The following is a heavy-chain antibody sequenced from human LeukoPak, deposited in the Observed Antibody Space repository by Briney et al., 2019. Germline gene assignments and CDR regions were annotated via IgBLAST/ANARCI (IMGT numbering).Heavy chain of an antibody. CDR3: ARRAIAAAGTNFDY. J-gene: IGHJ4*02. CDR2: INPNSGGT. D-gene: IGHD6-13*01. CDR1: GYTFTGYY. V-gene: IGHV1-2*02. Sequence: ASVKVSCKASGYTFTGYYMHWVRQAPGQGLEWMGWINPNSGGTDYAQKFQGRVTMTRDTSISTAYMELSRLRSDDTAVYYCARRAIAAAGTNFDYWGQGTLVTASS.